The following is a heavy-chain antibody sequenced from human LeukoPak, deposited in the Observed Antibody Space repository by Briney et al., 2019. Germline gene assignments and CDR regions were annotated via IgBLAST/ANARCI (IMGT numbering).Heavy chain of an antibody. CDR1: GFTVSSNY. CDR2: IYSGGST. Sequence: GGSLRPSCAASGFTVSSNYMSWVRQAPGKGLEWVSVIYSGGSTYYADSVKGRFTISRDNSKNTLYLQMNSLRAEDTAVYYCARDFVVRGVIINPLDYWGQGTLVTVSS. V-gene: IGHV3-66*01. J-gene: IGHJ4*02. CDR3: ARDFVVRGVIINPLDY. D-gene: IGHD3-10*01.